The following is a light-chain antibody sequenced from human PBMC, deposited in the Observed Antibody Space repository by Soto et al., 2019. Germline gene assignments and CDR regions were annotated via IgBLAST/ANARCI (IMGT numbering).Light chain of an antibody. CDR3: TSYASGSSHVV. V-gene: IGLV2-14*01. Sequence: QSALTQPASVSGSPGQSITLSCTGTSSDLGGYDYVSWYQQHPGKAPKLIIYDVTNRPSGVSNRFSGSKSGNTASLTISGLQAEDEADYYCTSYASGSSHVVFGGGTKVTVL. CDR1: SSDLGGYDY. CDR2: DVT. J-gene: IGLJ2*01.